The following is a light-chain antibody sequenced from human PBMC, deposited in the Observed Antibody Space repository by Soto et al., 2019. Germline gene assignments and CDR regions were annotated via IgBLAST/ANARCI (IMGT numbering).Light chain of an antibody. V-gene: IGKV3-11*01. J-gene: IGKJ4*01. CDR1: QSVSSY. CDR2: DAS. Sequence: EIVMTQSQGTLPVSPGGRATLSCRASQSVSSYLAWYQQKPGQAPRLLIYDASNRATGIPARFSGSGSGTDFTLTISSLEPEDFAVYYCQQRSNWPLTFGGGTKVDIK. CDR3: QQRSNWPLT.